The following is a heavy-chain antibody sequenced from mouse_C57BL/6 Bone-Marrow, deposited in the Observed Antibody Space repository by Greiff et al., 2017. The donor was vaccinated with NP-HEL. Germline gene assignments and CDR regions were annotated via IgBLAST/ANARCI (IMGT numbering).Heavy chain of an antibody. D-gene: IGHD3-2*02. Sequence: EVKLVESGAELVRPGASVKLSCTASGFNIKDDYMHWVKQRPEQGLEWIGWIDPENGDTEYASKFQGKATITADTSSNTAYLQLSSLTSEDTAVYYCTDSSGTWGQGTTLTVSS. CDR2: IDPENGDT. CDR1: GFNIKDDY. CDR3: TDSSGT. V-gene: IGHV14-4*01. J-gene: IGHJ2*01.